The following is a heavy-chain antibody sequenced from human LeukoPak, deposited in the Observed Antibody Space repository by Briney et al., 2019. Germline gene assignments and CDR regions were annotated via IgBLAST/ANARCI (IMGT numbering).Heavy chain of an antibody. CDR2: IREDGSEK. Sequence: GGSLRLSCAASGFTFNNYWMMWVRQAPGKGLEWVANIREDGSEKNYVDSVKGRFTISRDNAKISLYLQMNSLRGEDTAVYYCARVGYDSSGYLSYWGQGTLVTVSS. J-gene: IGHJ4*02. V-gene: IGHV3-7*03. CDR3: ARVGYDSSGYLSY. CDR1: GFTFNNYW. D-gene: IGHD3-22*01.